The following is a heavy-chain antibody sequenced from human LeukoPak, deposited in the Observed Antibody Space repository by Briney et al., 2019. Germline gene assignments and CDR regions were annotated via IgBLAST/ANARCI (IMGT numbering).Heavy chain of an antibody. Sequence: SETLSLTCTVSGGSISSYYWSWIRQPPGKGLEWIGYIYYSGSTNYNPSLKSRVTISVDTSKNQFSLKQSSVTAADTAVYYCAREFCGNGVCYEFDYWGQGTLVTVSS. D-gene: IGHD2-8*01. CDR2: IYYSGST. CDR1: GGSISSYY. J-gene: IGHJ4*02. V-gene: IGHV4-59*01. CDR3: AREFCGNGVCYEFDY.